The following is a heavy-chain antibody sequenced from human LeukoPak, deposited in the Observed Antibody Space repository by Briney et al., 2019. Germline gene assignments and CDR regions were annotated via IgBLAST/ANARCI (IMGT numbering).Heavy chain of an antibody. D-gene: IGHD3-9*01. CDR2: ISSSGSTI. J-gene: IGHJ4*02. Sequence: SGGSLRLSCAASGFTFSDYYMSWIRQAPGEGLQWVSYISSSGSTIYYADSVKGRFTISRDNAKNSLYLQMNSLRVENAAVYYCARAGYYDVLTGHFYYWGQGTLVTVSS. V-gene: IGHV3-11*04. CDR3: ARAGYYDVLTGHFYY. CDR1: GFTFSDYY.